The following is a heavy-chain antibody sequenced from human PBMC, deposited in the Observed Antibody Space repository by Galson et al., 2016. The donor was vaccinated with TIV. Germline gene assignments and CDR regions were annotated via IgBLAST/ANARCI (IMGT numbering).Heavy chain of an antibody. D-gene: IGHD2-21*01. CDR3: ARMVPPTYYMDV. CDR1: GDTFKKYA. Sequence: SVKVSCKASGDTFKKYALTWVRQAPGQGLEWMGGIIPMLDVANYAQKFKGRVKITADKSTTTAYIELSSLRSEDTAVYYCARMVPPTYYMDVWGKGTTVTVSS. V-gene: IGHV1-69*10. J-gene: IGHJ6*03. CDR2: IIPMLDVA.